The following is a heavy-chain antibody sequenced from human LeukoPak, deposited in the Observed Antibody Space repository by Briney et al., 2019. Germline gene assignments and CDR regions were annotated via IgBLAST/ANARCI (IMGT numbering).Heavy chain of an antibody. J-gene: IGHJ4*02. CDR1: GGTFSSYA. CDR3: ARVLTPTVVTSNFDY. V-gene: IGHV1-69*01. Sequence: SSVKVSCKASGGTFSSYAISWVRQAPGQGLEWMGGIIPILGTANYAQKFQGRVTTTADESTSTAYMELSSLRSEDTAVYYCARVLTPTVVTSNFDYWGQGTLVTVSS. D-gene: IGHD4-23*01. CDR2: IIPILGTA.